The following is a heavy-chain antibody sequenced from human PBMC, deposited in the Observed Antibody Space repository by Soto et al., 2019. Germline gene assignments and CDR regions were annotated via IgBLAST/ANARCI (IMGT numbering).Heavy chain of an antibody. CDR3: ARTLLWFGDESQTWFDP. Sequence: PSETLSLTCTVSGGSISSYYWSWIRQPPGKGLEWIGYIYYSGSTNYNPSLKSRVTISVDTSKNQFSLKLSSVTAADTAVYYCARTLLWFGDESQTWFDPWGQGTLVTVSS. V-gene: IGHV4-59*08. J-gene: IGHJ5*02. CDR1: GGSISSYY. CDR2: IYYSGST. D-gene: IGHD3-10*01.